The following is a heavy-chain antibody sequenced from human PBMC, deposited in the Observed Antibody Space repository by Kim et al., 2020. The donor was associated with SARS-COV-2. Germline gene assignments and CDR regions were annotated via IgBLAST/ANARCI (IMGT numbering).Heavy chain of an antibody. CDR3: ARQAREFPVRVNWFYP. Sequence: PSLESRVTISVDTSKNQFSLKLSSVTAADTAVYYFARQAREFPVRVNWFYPWGQGTLVTVSS. V-gene: IGHV4-39*01. D-gene: IGHD3-10*01. J-gene: IGHJ5*02.